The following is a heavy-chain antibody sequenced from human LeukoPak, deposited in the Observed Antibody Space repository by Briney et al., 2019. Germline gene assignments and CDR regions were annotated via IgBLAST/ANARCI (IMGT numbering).Heavy chain of an antibody. V-gene: IGHV3-74*01. J-gene: IGHJ4*02. CDR2: INGDGSDP. Sequence: PGGSLRLSCEASGFTFSTSWMYWVRQAPGKGLEWVSRINGDGSDPSYADFVKGRFTISRDNAKNTLYLQMNSLRAEDTAVYYCARDELFCSSTSCYAYYFDYWGQGTLVTVSS. CDR1: GFTFSTSW. D-gene: IGHD2-2*01. CDR3: ARDELFCSSTSCYAYYFDY.